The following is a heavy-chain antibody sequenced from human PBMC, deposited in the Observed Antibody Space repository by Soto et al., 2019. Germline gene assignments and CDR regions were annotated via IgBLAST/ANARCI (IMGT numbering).Heavy chain of an antibody. J-gene: IGHJ6*03. Sequence: QVQLVESGGGVVQPGRSLRLSCAASGFTFSSYGMHWVRQAPGKGLEWVAVISYDGSNKYYADSVKGRFTISRDNSKNTLYLQMKSLRAEDTAVYYCAKARTAALQAKDYSYYMDVWGKGTTVTVSS. D-gene: IGHD6-13*01. V-gene: IGHV3-30*18. CDR2: ISYDGSNK. CDR1: GFTFSSYG. CDR3: AKARTAALQAKDYSYYMDV.